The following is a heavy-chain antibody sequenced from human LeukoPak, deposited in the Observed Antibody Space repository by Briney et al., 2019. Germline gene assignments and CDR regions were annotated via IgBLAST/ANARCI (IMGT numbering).Heavy chain of an antibody. Sequence: ASVKVSCKASGYTFTSYGISWVRQAPGQGLEWMGWISAYNGNTNYAQKLQGRVTMTTDTSTSTAYMELRSLRSDDTAVYYCARDGPYSRSWYGFGGIVQYYFDYWGQGTLVTVSS. D-gene: IGHD6-13*01. V-gene: IGHV1-18*01. CDR3: ARDGPYSRSWYGFGGIVQYYFDY. J-gene: IGHJ4*02. CDR1: GYTFTSYG. CDR2: ISAYNGNT.